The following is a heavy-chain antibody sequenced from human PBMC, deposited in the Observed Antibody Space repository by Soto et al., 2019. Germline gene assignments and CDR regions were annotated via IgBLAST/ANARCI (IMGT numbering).Heavy chain of an antibody. CDR1: GFSLSNARMG. D-gene: IGHD6-13*01. Sequence: QVTLKESGPVLVKPTETLTLTCTVSGFSLSNARMGVSWIRQPPGKALEWLAHIFSNDEKSYSTSLKSRLTTSKDTSKSQVVLTMTNMDPVDTATYYCARSYSIAAAGRYYYYYGMDVWGQGTTVTVSS. CDR2: IFSNDEK. J-gene: IGHJ6*02. CDR3: ARSYSIAAAGRYYYYYGMDV. V-gene: IGHV2-26*01.